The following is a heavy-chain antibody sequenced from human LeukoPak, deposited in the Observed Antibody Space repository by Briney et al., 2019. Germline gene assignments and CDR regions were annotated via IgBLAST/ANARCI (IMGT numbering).Heavy chain of an antibody. CDR2: MYSGGST. CDR3: ARSPRGYYYDGSGLNWFDP. CDR1: GFTFSSNH. D-gene: IGHD3-22*01. Sequence: GGSLRLSCAASGFTFSSNHMSWVRQAPGKGLEWGSVMYSGGSTYYADSVKGRFTISRDNSKKTLDLQTNSLRAEDTAVYYCARSPRGYYYDGSGLNWFDPWGQGTLVTVSS. V-gene: IGHV3-66*01. J-gene: IGHJ5*02.